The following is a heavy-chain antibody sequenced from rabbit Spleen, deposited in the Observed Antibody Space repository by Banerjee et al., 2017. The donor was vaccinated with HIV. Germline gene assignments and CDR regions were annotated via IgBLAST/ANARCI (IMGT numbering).Heavy chain of an antibody. J-gene: IGHJ6*01. D-gene: IGHD6-1*01. Sequence: QSLEESGGGLVKPEGSLTLTCKTSGFDLNNYNYICWVRQAPGKGLEWIACIYGGSSGTTYYASWAKGRFTISKTSSTTVTLQMTSLTAADTATYFCAREVEIYGGYDGSGYPNYGLDLWGQGTRVTVS. V-gene: IGHV1S40*01. CDR1: GFDLNNYNY. CDR2: IYGGSSGTT. CDR3: AREVEIYGGYDGSGYPNYGLDL.